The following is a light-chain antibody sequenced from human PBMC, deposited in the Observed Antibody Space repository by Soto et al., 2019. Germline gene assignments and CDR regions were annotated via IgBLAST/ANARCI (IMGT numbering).Light chain of an antibody. CDR2: AAS. CDR3: QKYTNVPT. CDR1: QGISNY. V-gene: IGKV1-27*01. J-gene: IGKJ4*01. Sequence: DIPMTQSPSSLSASVGDRVTITCRASQGISNYLAWYQQIPGKVPKLLISAASTLQSGVPSRFSGSGSGTDFTLTISSLPPEDVATYYCQKYTNVPTFGGGAKVEIK.